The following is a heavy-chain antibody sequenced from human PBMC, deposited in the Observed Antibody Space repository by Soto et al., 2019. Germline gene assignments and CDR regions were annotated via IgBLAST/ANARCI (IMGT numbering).Heavy chain of an antibody. CDR1: GFSLSTSGVG. CDR2: IYWDDEK. CDR3: AHRVLRTVFGLGPTTAIYFDL. Sequence: QITLNESGPTLVKPTETLTLTCTFSGFSLSTSGVGVGWIRQSPGKAPEWLALIYWDDEKRYSASLKSRLTISEDTSKNQVVLTMANLDPADTATYHCAHRVLRTVFGLGPTTAIYFDLWGQGTPVAVSS. D-gene: IGHD3-3*01. J-gene: IGHJ4*02. V-gene: IGHV2-5*02.